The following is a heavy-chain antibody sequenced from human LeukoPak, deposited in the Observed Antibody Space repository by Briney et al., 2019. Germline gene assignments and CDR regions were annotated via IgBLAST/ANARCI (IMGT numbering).Heavy chain of an antibody. Sequence: SVKVSCKASGGTFSSYAISWVRQAPGQGLEWMGGIIPIFGTANYAQKFQGRVTITADESTSTTYVELSSLRSEDTAVYYCARTGENPPAATLYGMDVWGQGTTVTVSS. CDR3: ARTGENPPAATLYGMDV. CDR1: GGTFSSYA. V-gene: IGHV1-69*13. J-gene: IGHJ6*02. CDR2: IIPIFGTA. D-gene: IGHD2-15*01.